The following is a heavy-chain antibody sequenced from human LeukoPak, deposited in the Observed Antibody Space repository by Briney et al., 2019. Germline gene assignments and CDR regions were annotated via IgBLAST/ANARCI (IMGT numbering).Heavy chain of an antibody. Sequence: PGGSLRLSCAASGFTVSSNYMSWVRQAPGKGLEWVSLIYSGGSTYYADSVKGRFTISGDNSKNTLYLQMNSLRPEDTAVYYCAKGPYGSGSYYALNYFYYMDVWGKGTTVTISS. D-gene: IGHD3-10*01. J-gene: IGHJ6*03. CDR3: AKGPYGSGSYYALNYFYYMDV. V-gene: IGHV3-53*05. CDR1: GFTVSSNY. CDR2: IYSGGST.